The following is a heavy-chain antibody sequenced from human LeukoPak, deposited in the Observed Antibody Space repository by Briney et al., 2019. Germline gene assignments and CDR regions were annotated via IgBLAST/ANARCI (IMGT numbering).Heavy chain of an antibody. D-gene: IGHD3-10*01. CDR2: IIPIFGTA. CDR3: ARAGYYYYGSGSYYNLDY. J-gene: IGHJ4*02. Sequence: AASVTVSCKASGGTFSSYAISWVRQAPGQGLEWMGGIIPIFGTANYAQKFQGRATITADESTSTAYMELSSLRSEDTAVYYCARAGYYYYGSGSYYNLDYWGQGTLVTVSS. V-gene: IGHV1-69*13. CDR1: GGTFSSYA.